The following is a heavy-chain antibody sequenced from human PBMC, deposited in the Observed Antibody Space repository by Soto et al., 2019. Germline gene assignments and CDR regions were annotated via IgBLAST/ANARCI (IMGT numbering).Heavy chain of an antibody. D-gene: IGHD6-6*01. CDR1: GFTFNTYS. V-gene: IGHV3-21*01. J-gene: IGHJ4*02. CDR2: ISSSSSFI. CDR3: ARTNLVYSSSSPFDY. Sequence: GGSLRLSCAASGFTFNTYSMNWVRQAPGKGLEWVSSISSSSSFIYYADSLKGRFTISRDNAKNSLYLQMNSLRAEDTAVYYCARTNLVYSSSSPFDYWGQGTLVTVSS.